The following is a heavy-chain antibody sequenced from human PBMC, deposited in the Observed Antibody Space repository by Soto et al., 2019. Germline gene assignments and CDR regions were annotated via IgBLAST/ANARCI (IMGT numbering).Heavy chain of an antibody. D-gene: IGHD4-17*01. J-gene: IGHJ4*02. CDR3: ASEGYGDSEDFNY. CDR1: GYTFTSYA. Sequence: QVQLVQSGAEVKKPGASVKVSCKASGYTFTSYAMHWVRQAPGQRLEWMGWINAGNGNTKYSQKFQGRVTITRDTSASTAYMELSSLRSEDTAVYYCASEGYGDSEDFNYWGQGTLVTVSS. V-gene: IGHV1-3*01. CDR2: INAGNGNT.